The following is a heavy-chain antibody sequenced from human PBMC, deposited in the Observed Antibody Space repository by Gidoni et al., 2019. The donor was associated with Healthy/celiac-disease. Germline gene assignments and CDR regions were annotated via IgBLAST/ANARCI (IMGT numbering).Heavy chain of an antibody. CDR1: GFTFSSYS. CDR3: ARVKGAGYYGMDV. J-gene: IGHJ6*02. CDR2: ISSSSSYI. Sequence: EVQLVESGGGLVKPGGSLRLSCAASGFTFSSYSMNWVRQAPGKGLEWVSSISSSSSYIYYADSVKGRFTISRDNAKNSLYLQMNSLRAEDTAVYYCARVKGAGYYGMDVWGQGTTVTVSS. V-gene: IGHV3-21*01. D-gene: IGHD1-26*01.